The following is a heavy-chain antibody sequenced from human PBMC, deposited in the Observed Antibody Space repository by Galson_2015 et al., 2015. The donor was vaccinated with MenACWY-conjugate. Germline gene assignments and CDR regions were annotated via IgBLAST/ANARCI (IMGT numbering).Heavy chain of an antibody. J-gene: IGHJ4*02. Sequence: SVKVSCKASGYPFTAYFIHWVRQAPGQGLQWMGWIDPKSGGANYAQNFQVRVTMTRDTSISTAYMDLSSLRSDDTAVYYCTRDRRPPSAPLDYWGQGTLVTVSS. CDR1: GYPFTAYF. CDR2: IDPKSGGA. CDR3: TRDRRPPSAPLDY. V-gene: IGHV1-2*02. D-gene: IGHD2-2*01.